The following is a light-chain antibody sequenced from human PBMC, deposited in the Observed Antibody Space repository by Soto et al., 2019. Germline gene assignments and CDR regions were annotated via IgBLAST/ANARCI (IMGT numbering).Light chain of an antibody. CDR3: AAGYDCLSAYVV. CDR2: RNN. V-gene: IGLV1-47*01. J-gene: IGLJ2*01. Sequence: QSVLTQPPSASGTPGQWVTISRSGSSSNIGSNYVYWYQQLPGTAPKLLIYRNNPRPSGVPDRCYGSKSVTSASLAISGLRSEDEADYQCAAGYDCLSAYVVFCSGTKVTVL. CDR1: SSNIGSNY.